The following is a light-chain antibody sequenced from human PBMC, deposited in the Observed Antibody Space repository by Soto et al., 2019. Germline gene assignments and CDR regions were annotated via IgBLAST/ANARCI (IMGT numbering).Light chain of an antibody. CDR2: GAS. Sequence: EIVMTQSPATLSVSPGERATVSCRASQSVSSNLAWYQQKPGQAPRLLIYGASTRATGIPARFSGSGSGTEFTLTISSLQSEDFAVYYCKQYNNWPLTFGGGTKVEIK. V-gene: IGKV3-15*01. J-gene: IGKJ4*01. CDR1: QSVSSN. CDR3: KQYNNWPLT.